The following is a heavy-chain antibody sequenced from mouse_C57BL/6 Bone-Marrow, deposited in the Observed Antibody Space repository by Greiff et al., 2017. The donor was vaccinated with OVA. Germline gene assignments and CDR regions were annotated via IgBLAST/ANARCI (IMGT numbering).Heavy chain of an antibody. CDR2: INPNNGGT. V-gene: IGHV1-26*01. Sequence: VQLQQSGPELVKPGASVKISCKASGYTFTDYYMNWVKQSHGKSLEWIGDINPNNGGTSYNQKFKGKATLTVDKSYSTAYMELRSLTSEDSAVYYCARGRISNFDYWGQGTTLTVAS. CDR1: GYTFTDYY. CDR3: ARGRISNFDY. J-gene: IGHJ2*01. D-gene: IGHD6-1*01.